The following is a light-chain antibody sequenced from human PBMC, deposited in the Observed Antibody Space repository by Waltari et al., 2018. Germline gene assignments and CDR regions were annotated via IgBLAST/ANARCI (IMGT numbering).Light chain of an antibody. CDR1: SSDVGSYNL. V-gene: IGLV2-23*02. CDR2: EVS. J-gene: IGLJ2*01. CDR3: CSYAGSSTLV. Sequence: QSALTPPASVSGSPGQSITISCTGTSSDVGSYNLFPWYQQHPGKAPTLMIYEVSKRPSGVSNRFSGSKSGNTASLTISGLQAEDEADYYCCSYAGSSTLVFGGGTKLTVL.